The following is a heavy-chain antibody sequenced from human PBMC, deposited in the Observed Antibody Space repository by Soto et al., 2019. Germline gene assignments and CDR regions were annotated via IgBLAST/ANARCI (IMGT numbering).Heavy chain of an antibody. CDR3: AKDKGGVRANYYYYGMDV. CDR2: ISYDGSNK. D-gene: IGHD3-10*01. CDR1: GFTFSSYG. V-gene: IGHV3-30*18. Sequence: QVQLVGSGGGVVQPGRSLRLSCAASGFTFSSYGMHWVRQAPGKGLEWVAVISYDGSNKYYADSVKGRFTISRDNSKDTLYLQMNSLRAEDTAVYYCAKDKGGVRANYYYYGMDVWGQGTTVTVSS. J-gene: IGHJ6*02.